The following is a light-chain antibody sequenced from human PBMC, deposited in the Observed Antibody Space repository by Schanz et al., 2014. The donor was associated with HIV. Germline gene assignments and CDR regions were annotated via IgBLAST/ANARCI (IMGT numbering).Light chain of an antibody. CDR3: QQSYSTPPT. Sequence: DIQMTQSPSSLSASVGARVTITCRASQNISSYLNWYQQKPGKAPKLLIYAASSLQSGVPSRFSGSGSGTDFTLTISSLQPEDFATYYCQQSYSTPPTFGGGTEVEIK. V-gene: IGKV1-39*01. J-gene: IGKJ4*01. CDR2: AAS. CDR1: QNISSY.